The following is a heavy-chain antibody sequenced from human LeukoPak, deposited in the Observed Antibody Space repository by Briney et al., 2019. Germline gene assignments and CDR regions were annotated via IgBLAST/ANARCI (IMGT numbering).Heavy chain of an antibody. Sequence: SETLSLTCTVSGGSISSGDYYWSWIRQPTGKGLEWIGRIYTSGSTNYNPSLKSRVTMSVDTSKNQFSLKLSSVTAADTAVYYCARALMTPRVDVWGKGTTVTVSS. J-gene: IGHJ6*04. CDR1: GGSISSGDYY. V-gene: IGHV4-61*02. CDR2: IYTSGST. CDR3: ARALMTPRVDV.